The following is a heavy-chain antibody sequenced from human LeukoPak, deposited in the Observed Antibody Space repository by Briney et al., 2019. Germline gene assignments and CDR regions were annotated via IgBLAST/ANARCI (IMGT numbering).Heavy chain of an antibody. J-gene: IGHJ4*02. Sequence: ASVKVSCKASGYSFIGYHMHWVRQAPGHGLEWMAWINPNSGNTGYALKFQGRVTITRHTSLSTAYMELSSLRSEDTAVYYCARGASRSFDIWGQGTLVTVSS. CDR3: ARGASRSFDI. CDR1: GYSFIGYH. V-gene: IGHV1-8*03. D-gene: IGHD6-6*01. CDR2: INPNSGNT.